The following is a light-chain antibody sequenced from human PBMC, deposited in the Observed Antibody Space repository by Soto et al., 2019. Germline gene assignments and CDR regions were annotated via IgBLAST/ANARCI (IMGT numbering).Light chain of an antibody. V-gene: IGKV1-9*01. CDR3: QQLYSYPRT. J-gene: IGKJ2*01. CDR1: QGISSH. Sequence: SPLTQSPSSLSASVGDRGTITCRASQGISSHLAWYQQKPGKDPKLLIYAASSLQSGGPSMFSGSGSGADFTLTIRSLQPQDLATYYCQQLYSYPRTFGQGTKLEI. CDR2: AAS.